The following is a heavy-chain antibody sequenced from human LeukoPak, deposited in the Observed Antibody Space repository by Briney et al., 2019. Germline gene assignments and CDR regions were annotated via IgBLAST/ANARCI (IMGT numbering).Heavy chain of an antibody. CDR1: GGSISSGGYY. J-gene: IGHJ3*02. Sequence: SETLSLTCTVSGGSISSGGYYWSWIRQHPGKGLEWIGYIYYSGSTNYNPSLKSRVTTSVDTSKNQFSLKLSSVTAADTAVYYCARRGYSSGWYDPDAFDIWGQGTMVTVSS. CDR2: IYYSGST. D-gene: IGHD6-19*01. CDR3: ARRGYSSGWYDPDAFDI. V-gene: IGHV4-61*08.